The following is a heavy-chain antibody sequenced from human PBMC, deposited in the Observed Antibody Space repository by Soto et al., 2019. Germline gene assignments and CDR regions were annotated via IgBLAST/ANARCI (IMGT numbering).Heavy chain of an antibody. CDR1: GYTFTSYG. Sequence: ASVKVSCKASGYTFTSYGISWVRQAPGQGLEWMGWISAYNGNTNYAQKLQGRVTMTTDTSTSTAYMELRSLRSDDTAVYYCARASYYDFWSGYYSRMDVWGQGTTVTVSS. D-gene: IGHD3-3*01. V-gene: IGHV1-18*01. J-gene: IGHJ6*02. CDR3: ARASYYDFWSGYYSRMDV. CDR2: ISAYNGNT.